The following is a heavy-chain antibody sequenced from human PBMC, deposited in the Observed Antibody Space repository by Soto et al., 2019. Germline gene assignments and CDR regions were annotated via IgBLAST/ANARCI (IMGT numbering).Heavy chain of an antibody. CDR2: ISAYNGNT. Sequence: ASVKVSCKASGYTFTSYGISWVRQAPGQGLEWMGWISAYNGNTNYAQKLQGRVTMTTDTSTSTAYMELRSLRSDDTAVYYCARGPAEAGNRYCTNGVCYQDAPRSPYYGMDVWGQGTTVTVSS. D-gene: IGHD2-8*01. V-gene: IGHV1-18*01. CDR1: GYTFTSYG. CDR3: ARGPAEAGNRYCTNGVCYQDAPRSPYYGMDV. J-gene: IGHJ6*02.